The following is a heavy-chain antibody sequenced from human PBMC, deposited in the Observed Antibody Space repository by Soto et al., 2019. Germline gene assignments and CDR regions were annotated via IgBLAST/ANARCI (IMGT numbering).Heavy chain of an antibody. CDR3: ARAGDWNYVQDF. CDR1: GFTFTNYR. CDR2: INSDGSRI. J-gene: IGHJ4*02. Sequence: GGSLRLSCAASGFTFTNYRIHWVRQAPGKGLVWVARINSDGSRINYADSVKGRFTISRDNAKNTVFLQMNSLRDEDSAVYFCARAGDWNYVQDFWGQGTLVTVSS. V-gene: IGHV3-74*01. D-gene: IGHD1-7*01.